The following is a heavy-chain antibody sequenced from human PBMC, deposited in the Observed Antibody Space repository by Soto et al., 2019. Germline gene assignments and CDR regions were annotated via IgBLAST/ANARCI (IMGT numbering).Heavy chain of an antibody. CDR1: GFTFSNAW. CDR3: TTSSWYVRRYYYGMDV. J-gene: IGHJ6*02. CDR2: IKSKTDGGTT. D-gene: IGHD6-13*01. Sequence: GGSLRLSCAASGFTFSNAWMNWVRQAPGKGLEWVGRIKSKTDGGTTDYAAPVKGRFTISRDDSKNTLYLQMNSLKTEDTAVYYCTTSSWYVRRYYYGMDVWGQGTTVTVSS. V-gene: IGHV3-15*07.